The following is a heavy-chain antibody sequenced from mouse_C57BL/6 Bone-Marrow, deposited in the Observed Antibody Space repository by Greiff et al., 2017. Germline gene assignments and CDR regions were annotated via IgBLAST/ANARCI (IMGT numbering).Heavy chain of an antibody. J-gene: IGHJ2*01. CDR2: ISSGGSYT. Sequence: EVHLVESGGDLVKPGGSLKLSCAASGFTFSSYGMSWVRQTPDKSLEWVATISSGGSYTYYPDSVKGRFTISRDNAKNTLYLQMSSLKSEDTAMYYCARHNHYGSSPLDYWGQGTTLTVSS. CDR1: GFTFSSYG. CDR3: ARHNHYGSSPLDY. V-gene: IGHV5-6*01. D-gene: IGHD1-1*01.